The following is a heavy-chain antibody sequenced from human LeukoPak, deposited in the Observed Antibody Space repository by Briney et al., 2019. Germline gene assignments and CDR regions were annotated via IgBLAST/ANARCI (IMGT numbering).Heavy chain of an antibody. J-gene: IGHJ4*02. CDR1: GFSFSSYA. V-gene: IGHV3-30*04. CDR3: AREPYYYDSSGYYGFFDY. CDR2: ISYDGSNK. Sequence: LTGGSLRLSCAASGFSFSSYAMHWVRQAPGKGLEWVAVISYDGSNKYYADSVKGRFTISRDNSKNTLYLQMNSLRAEDTAVYYCAREPYYYDSSGYYGFFDYWGQGTLVTVSS. D-gene: IGHD3-22*01.